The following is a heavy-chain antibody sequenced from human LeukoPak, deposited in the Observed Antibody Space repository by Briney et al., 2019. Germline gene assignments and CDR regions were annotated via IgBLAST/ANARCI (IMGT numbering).Heavy chain of an antibody. CDR1: GFTFSSYG. Sequence: GRSLRLSCAASGFTFSSYGMHWVRQAPGKGLEWVAVISYDGSDKYYADSVKGRFFISRDNSKNTLYLQMSGLRAEDTAVYYCAKERYYYDSSGSLNIDCWGQGTLVTVSS. J-gene: IGHJ4*02. V-gene: IGHV3-30*18. CDR3: AKERYYYDSSGSLNIDC. CDR2: ISYDGSDK. D-gene: IGHD3-22*01.